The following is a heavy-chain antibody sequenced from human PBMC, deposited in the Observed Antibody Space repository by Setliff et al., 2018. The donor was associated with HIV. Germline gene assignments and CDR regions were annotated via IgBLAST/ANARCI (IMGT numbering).Heavy chain of an antibody. Sequence: GGSLRLSCTVSGFSFDDYAVHWVRQPPGKGLEWVSGITWNSNNTGYADSVKGRFTISRDNAKNSLYLKMTSLRPDDTAFYYCAIYVGGIYYWGQGTLVTVSS. D-gene: IGHD1-26*01. CDR3: AIYVGGIYY. CDR2: ITWNSNNT. CDR1: GFSFDDYA. J-gene: IGHJ4*02. V-gene: IGHV3-9*01.